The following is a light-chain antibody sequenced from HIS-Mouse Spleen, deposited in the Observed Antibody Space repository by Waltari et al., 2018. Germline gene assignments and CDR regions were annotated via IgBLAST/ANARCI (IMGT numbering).Light chain of an antibody. V-gene: IGLV1-47*01. Sequence: QSVLTQPPSASGTPGQRVTISCSGSSSNIGSNYVYWYQQLPGTAPKLLIYRNKQRPSGFPDRFSGSTSGTSASLAISGLRSEDEADYYCAAWDDSLSGPVFGGGTKLTVL. J-gene: IGLJ3*02. CDR1: SSNIGSNY. CDR2: RNK. CDR3: AAWDDSLSGPV.